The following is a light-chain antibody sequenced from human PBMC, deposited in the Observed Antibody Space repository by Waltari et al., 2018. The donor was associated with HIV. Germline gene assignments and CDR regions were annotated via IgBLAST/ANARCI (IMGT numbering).Light chain of an antibody. J-gene: IGKJ3*01. CDR3: QAFGGT. CDR2: DAS. V-gene: IGKV3-15*01. Sequence: VMTQSPATLSVSPGQRATLSCGASQSVHNRLAWYQQRPGQSPRLLIYDASTRATGVPDRFSASGSGTEFTLTITSLQSEDFALYYCQAFGGTFGPGTRV. CDR1: QSVHNR.